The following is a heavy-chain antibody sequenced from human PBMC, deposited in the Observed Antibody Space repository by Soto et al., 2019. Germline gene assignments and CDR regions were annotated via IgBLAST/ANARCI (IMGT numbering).Heavy chain of an antibody. J-gene: IGHJ4*02. Sequence: QVQLVQSGAEVKKPGSSVKVSCKASGGTFSSYTISWVRQAPGQGLEWMGRIIPILGIANYAQKFQGRVTITTDKSTSTSYMELSSLRSEDTAVYYWARDKPYYYDSRGYYYLDYWGQGTMVTVSS. CDR2: IIPILGIA. D-gene: IGHD3-22*01. V-gene: IGHV1-69*08. CDR3: ARDKPYYYDSRGYYYLDY. CDR1: GGTFSSYT.